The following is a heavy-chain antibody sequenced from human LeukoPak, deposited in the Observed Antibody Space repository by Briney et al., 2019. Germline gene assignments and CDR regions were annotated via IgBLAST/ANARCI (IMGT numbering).Heavy chain of an antibody. D-gene: IGHD3-9*01. CDR3: ARHPPDYDILTGCSKGRHFDY. Sequence: SETLSLTCTVSGGSISSSDSYWGWIRQPPGKGLEWIGSIYYSGSTYYSPSLKSRVTISVDTSKNQFSLNLSSVTAADTAVYYCARHPPDYDILTGCSKGRHFDYWGQGALVTVSS. CDR2: IYYSGST. CDR1: GGSISSSDSY. V-gene: IGHV4-39*01. J-gene: IGHJ4*02.